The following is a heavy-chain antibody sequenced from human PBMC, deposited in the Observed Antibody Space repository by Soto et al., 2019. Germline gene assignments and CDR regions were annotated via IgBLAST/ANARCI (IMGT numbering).Heavy chain of an antibody. V-gene: IGHV4-59*01. D-gene: IGHD1-26*01. Sequence: GSTSYNPSLETGVTISVDTSKNQFSLKLTSVTPADTAIYYCARVKRSTSRLDPWGQGTLVTVSS. CDR3: ARVKRSTSRLDP. J-gene: IGHJ5*02. CDR2: GST.